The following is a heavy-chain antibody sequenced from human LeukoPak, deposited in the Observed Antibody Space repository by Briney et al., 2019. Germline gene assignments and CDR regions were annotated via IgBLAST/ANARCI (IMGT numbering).Heavy chain of an antibody. CDR1: GFTFSSYS. D-gene: IGHD3-3*01. V-gene: IGHV3-21*01. CDR3: ARDEDDFWSGYYYGMDV. Sequence: TGGSLRLSCAASGFTFSSYSMNWVRQAPGKGLEWVSSISSSSSYIYYADSVKGRFTISRDNAKNSLYLQMNSLRAEDTAVYYCARDEDDFWSGYYYGMDVWGQGTTVTVSS. CDR2: ISSSSSYI. J-gene: IGHJ6*02.